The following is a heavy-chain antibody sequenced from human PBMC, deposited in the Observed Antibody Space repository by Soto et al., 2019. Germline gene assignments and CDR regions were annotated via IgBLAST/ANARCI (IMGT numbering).Heavy chain of an antibody. CDR1: GGTFSSYA. CDR3: ARGVVVVTAIPYYFDY. V-gene: IGHV1-69*13. J-gene: IGHJ4*02. D-gene: IGHD2-21*02. Sequence: SVKVSCKASGGTFSSYAISWVRQAPGQGLEWMGGIIPIFGTANYAQKFQGRVTITADESTSTAYMELSSLRSEDTAVYYCARGVVVVTAIPYYFDYWGQGTLVTVS. CDR2: IIPIFGTA.